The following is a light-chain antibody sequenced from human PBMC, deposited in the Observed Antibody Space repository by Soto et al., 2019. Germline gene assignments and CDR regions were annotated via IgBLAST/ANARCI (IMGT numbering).Light chain of an antibody. CDR2: GAS. V-gene: IGKV3-20*01. CDR3: EQEGSSPLYT. Sequence: EIVLTQSPGTLSLSPGERATLSCRASQSVSSSYLAWYQQKPGQAPRLLIHGASSRATGIADRFSGSGSGTDFTLTISRLEPKDCAVYYCEQEGSSPLYTFGQRTKLEI. J-gene: IGKJ2*01. CDR1: QSVSSSY.